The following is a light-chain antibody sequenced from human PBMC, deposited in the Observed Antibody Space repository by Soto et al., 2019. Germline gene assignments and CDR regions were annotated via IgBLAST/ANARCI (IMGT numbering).Light chain of an antibody. CDR3: HQYYSAPYT. Sequence: DIVMTQSPDSLAVSLGERATINCKSSQSVFYTSNNENYFAWYQQKPGQPPKLLIYWASTRESGVPDRFSGSGSETYFTLTISSLQAEDVAVYYCHQYYSAPYTFGQGTKLEIK. CDR1: QSVFYTSNNENY. V-gene: IGKV4-1*01. CDR2: WAS. J-gene: IGKJ2*01.